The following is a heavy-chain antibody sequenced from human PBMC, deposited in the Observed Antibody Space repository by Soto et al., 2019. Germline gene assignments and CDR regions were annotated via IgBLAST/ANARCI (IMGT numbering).Heavy chain of an antibody. V-gene: IGHV1-69*01. D-gene: IGHD2-2*01. J-gene: IGHJ6*02. CDR3: ASTIVVVPAARDYYYYYGMDV. CDR2: IIPIFGTA. CDR1: GGTFSSYA. Sequence: QVQLVQSGAEVKKPGSSVKVSCKASGGTFSSYAISWVRQAPGQGLEWMGGIIPIFGTANYAQKLQGRVTITADESTSTAYMELSSLRSEDTAVYYCASTIVVVPAARDYYYYYGMDVWGQGTTVTVSS.